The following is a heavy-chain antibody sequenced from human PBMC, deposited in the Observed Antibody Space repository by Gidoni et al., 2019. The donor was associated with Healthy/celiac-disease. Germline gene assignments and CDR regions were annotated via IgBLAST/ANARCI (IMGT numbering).Heavy chain of an antibody. D-gene: IGHD6-6*01. V-gene: IGHV4-31*03. J-gene: IGHJ4*02. CDR2: IYYSGST. CDR3: ALSSSSRRGLGFDY. CDR1: GGSISSGGYY. Sequence: QVQLQESGPGLVKPSQTLSLTCTVSGGSISSGGYYWSGIRQHPGKGLDGIGYIYYSGSTYYNPSLKSRVTISVDTSKNQFSLKLSSVTAADTAVYYCALSSSSRRGLGFDYWGQGTLVTVSS.